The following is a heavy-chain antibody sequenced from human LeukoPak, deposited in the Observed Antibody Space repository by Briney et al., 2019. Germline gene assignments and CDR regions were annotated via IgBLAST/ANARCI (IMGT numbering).Heavy chain of an antibody. V-gene: IGHV3-30*18. CDR3: VKSRDGYNLLGY. Sequence: PGGSLRLSCAASGFTFSNYGMHWVRQAPGKGLEWVAVISYDGSNQYYADSVKGRFTISRDNSKNTLFPQMSSLTAEDTAVYYCVKSRDGYNLLGYWGQGTLVTVSS. D-gene: IGHD5-24*01. J-gene: IGHJ4*02. CDR1: GFTFSNYG. CDR2: ISYDGSNQ.